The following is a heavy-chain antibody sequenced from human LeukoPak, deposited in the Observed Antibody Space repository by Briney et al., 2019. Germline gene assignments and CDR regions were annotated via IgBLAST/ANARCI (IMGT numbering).Heavy chain of an antibody. CDR3: ARSSYSSSSSV. J-gene: IGHJ3*01. Sequence: GGSLRLPCAVSGFTFSGSWMSWSRQAPGKGLEWVASINSDGSEGYYADVVKGRFTISRDNAKNSLYLQINSLRAEDMAVYYCARSSYSSSSSVWGQGTMVTVSS. V-gene: IGHV3-7*03. CDR2: INSDGSEG. D-gene: IGHD6-6*01. CDR1: GFTFSGSW.